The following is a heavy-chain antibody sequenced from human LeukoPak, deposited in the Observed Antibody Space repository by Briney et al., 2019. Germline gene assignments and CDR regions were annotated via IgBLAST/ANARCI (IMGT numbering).Heavy chain of an antibody. CDR1: GGSISSGGYS. CDR3: ASERRYCSSTSCLNWFDP. V-gene: IGHV4-30-2*01. D-gene: IGHD2-2*01. J-gene: IGHJ5*02. CDR2: IYHGGST. Sequence: PSETLSLTCAVSGGSISSGGYSWSWIRQPPGKGLEWIGYIYHGGSTYYNPSLKSRVTISVDRSKNQFSLKLSSVTAADTAVYYCASERRYCSSTSCLNWFDPWGQGTLVTVSS.